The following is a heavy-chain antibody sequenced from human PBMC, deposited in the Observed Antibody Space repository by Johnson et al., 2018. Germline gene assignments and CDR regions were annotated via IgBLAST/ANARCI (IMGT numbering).Heavy chain of an antibody. CDR1: GFTFGDYA. V-gene: IGHV3-49*03. Sequence: VQLVQSGGGLVQPGRSLRLSCTASGFTFGDYAMSWFRQAPGKGLEWVGFIRSKAYGGTTEYAASVKGRFTISRDDSESIAYRQMNSLKTEDTAVYYCARARMPYGDYREYFQHWGQGTLVTVSS. J-gene: IGHJ1*01. CDR2: IRSKAYGGTT. D-gene: IGHD4-17*01. CDR3: ARARMPYGDYREYFQH.